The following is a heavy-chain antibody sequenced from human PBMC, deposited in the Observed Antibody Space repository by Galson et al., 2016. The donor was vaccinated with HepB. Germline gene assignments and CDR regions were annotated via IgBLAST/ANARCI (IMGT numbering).Heavy chain of an antibody. CDR2: IWYDGNNK. V-gene: IGHV3-33*06. Sequence: SLRLSCAASGFAFSTFGMHWVRQAPGKGLEWLAVIWYDGNNKYYLNSVKGRFTISRDNSKNMLYLQLSSLRVEDTAVYYCAKGLAYCSGTSCLSYGDSPGGGMDVWGHGTTVTVSS. J-gene: IGHJ6*02. D-gene: IGHD2-2*01. CDR1: GFAFSTFG. CDR3: AKGLAYCSGTSCLSYGDSPGGGMDV.